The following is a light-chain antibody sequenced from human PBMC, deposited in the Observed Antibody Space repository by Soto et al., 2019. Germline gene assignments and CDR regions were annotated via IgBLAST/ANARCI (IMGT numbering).Light chain of an antibody. V-gene: IGKV1-39*01. Sequence: DIQMTQSPSALSASVGDRVTITCRASQSITNYLNWYQHKPGQAPKLLIYAASSLQSGVPSRFSGSGSGTDFTLTISSLQPEDFATYYCQQSYSTPRTFGQGTKVDIK. CDR2: AAS. CDR1: QSITNY. J-gene: IGKJ1*01. CDR3: QQSYSTPRT.